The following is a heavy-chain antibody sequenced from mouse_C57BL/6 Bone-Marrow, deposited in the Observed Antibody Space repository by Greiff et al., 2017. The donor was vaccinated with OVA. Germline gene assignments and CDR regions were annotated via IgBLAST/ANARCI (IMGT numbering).Heavy chain of an antibody. CDR3: AKDRGLRAWFAY. Sequence: EVQGVESGGGLVKPGGSLKLSCAASGFTFSSYAMSWVRQTPEKRLAWVATISDVGSYTYYPDNVKGRFTISRDNAKNNLYLQRSHLKSEDTAKYYCAKDRGLRAWFAYWGQGTLVTVSA. CDR2: ISDVGSYT. V-gene: IGHV5-4*01. D-gene: IGHD2-12*01. CDR1: GFTFSSYA. J-gene: IGHJ3*01.